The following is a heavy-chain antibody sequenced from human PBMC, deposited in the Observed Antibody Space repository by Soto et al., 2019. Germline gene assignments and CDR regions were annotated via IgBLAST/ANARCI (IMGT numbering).Heavy chain of an antibody. CDR1: GFTFSSYG. CDR3: AKDLDY. Sequence: GGSLRLSCAASGFTFSSYGMHWVRQAPGKGLEWVALISYDGSNKFYADSVKGRFTISRDNSKNTLYLQMNSLRAEDTAVYYCAKDLDYWGQGTLVTVSS. V-gene: IGHV3-30*18. J-gene: IGHJ4*02. CDR2: ISYDGSNK.